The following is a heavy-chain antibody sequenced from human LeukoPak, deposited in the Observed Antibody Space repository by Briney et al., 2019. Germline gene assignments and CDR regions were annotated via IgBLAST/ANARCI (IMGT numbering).Heavy chain of an antibody. Sequence: PGGSLRLSCAASGFTFSSYSMNWVRQAPRKGLEWVSSISSSSSYIYYADSVKGRFTISRDNAKNSLYLQMNSLRAEDTAVYYCAISRYSSSWYNWFDPWGQGTLVTVSS. CDR1: GFTFSSYS. J-gene: IGHJ5*02. D-gene: IGHD6-13*01. CDR2: ISSSSSYI. V-gene: IGHV3-21*01. CDR3: AISRYSSSWYNWFDP.